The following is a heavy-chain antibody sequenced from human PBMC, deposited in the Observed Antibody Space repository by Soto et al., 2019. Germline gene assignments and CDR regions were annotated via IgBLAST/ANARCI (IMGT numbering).Heavy chain of an antibody. CDR1: GGSISSSNYY. D-gene: IGHD2-8*01. V-gene: IGHV4-39*01. Sequence: QLQLQESGPGLVKPLETLSLTCTVSGGSISSSNYYWGWIRQPPGKGLEWIGSFYYSGSTYYNLSLKSRVTISVDASKNQFSLKLNSVTAADTAVYYCALVYATDFDFYMDVWGKGTTVTVSS. CDR2: FYYSGST. J-gene: IGHJ6*03. CDR3: ALVYATDFDFYMDV.